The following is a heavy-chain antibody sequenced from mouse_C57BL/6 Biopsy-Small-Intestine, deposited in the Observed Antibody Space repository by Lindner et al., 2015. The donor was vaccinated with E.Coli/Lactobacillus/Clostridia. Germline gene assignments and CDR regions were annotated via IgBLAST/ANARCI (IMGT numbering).Heavy chain of an antibody. Sequence: VQLQESGGELVRPGTSVKVSCRASGYAFTNYMIEWVKQRPGQGLEWIGVINPGSGDANYTENFKGKATLTADKSSTTAYMQLSSLTSEDSAVYFCARRTLGRGFDYWGHGTTLLVSS. CDR3: ARRTLGRGFDY. CDR1: GYAFTNYM. J-gene: IGHJ2*01. V-gene: IGHV1-54*01. D-gene: IGHD4-1*01. CDR2: INPGSGDA.